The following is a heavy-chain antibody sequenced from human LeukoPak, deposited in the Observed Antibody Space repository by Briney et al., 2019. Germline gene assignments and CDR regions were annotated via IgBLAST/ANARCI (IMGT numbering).Heavy chain of an antibody. CDR3: ARFLIAGGRQQLVGYLDY. CDR2: IYTSGST. Sequence: SETLSLTCTVSGGSISSYYWSWIRQPAGKGLEWIGRIYTSGSTNYNPSLKSRVTMSVDTSKNQFSLKLSSVTAADTAVYYCARFLIAGGRQQLVGYLDYWGQGTLVTVSS. J-gene: IGHJ4*02. V-gene: IGHV4-4*07. CDR1: GGSISSYY. D-gene: IGHD6-13*01.